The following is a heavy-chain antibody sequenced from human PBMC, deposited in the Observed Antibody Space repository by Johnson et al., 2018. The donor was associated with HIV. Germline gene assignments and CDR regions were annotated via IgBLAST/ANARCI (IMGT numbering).Heavy chain of an antibody. CDR3: ARVRVGAFDI. CDR1: GFTVSSDY. Sequence: VQLVESGGGVVQPGRSLRLSCAASGFTVSSDYMTWVRQAPGKGLEWVSIIYSGGSTYYTRSVKGRFTISRDNSKNMLFLQINSLRVEDTAVYYCARVRVGAFDIWGQGTLVTVS. CDR2: IYSGGST. D-gene: IGHD1-26*01. V-gene: IGHV3-66*02. J-gene: IGHJ3*02.